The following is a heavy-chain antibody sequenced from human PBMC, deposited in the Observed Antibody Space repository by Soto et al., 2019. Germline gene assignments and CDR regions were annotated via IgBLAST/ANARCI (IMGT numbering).Heavy chain of an antibody. V-gene: IGHV1-18*04. CDR3: ARDGHCNNGVCYTVYYYSMDV. Sequence: SVKVSCKASGYTFTSYGISWVRQAPGQGLEWMGWISAYNGNTNYAQKLQGRVTMTTDTSTSTAYMELRSLRSDDTAVYYCARDGHCNNGVCYTVYYYSMDVWGQGTTVTVSS. J-gene: IGHJ6*02. D-gene: IGHD2-8*01. CDR1: GYTFTSYG. CDR2: ISAYNGNT.